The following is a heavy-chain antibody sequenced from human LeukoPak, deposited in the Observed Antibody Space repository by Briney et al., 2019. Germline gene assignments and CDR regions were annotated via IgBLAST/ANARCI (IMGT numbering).Heavy chain of an antibody. CDR2: IYHSGST. CDR3: ARVKLMAGTPNNWFDP. Sequence: SETLSLTCTVSGYSISSGYYWGWIRQPPGKGLEWIGSIYHSGSTYYNPSLKSRVTISVDTSKNQFSLKLSSVTAADTAVYYCARVKLMAGTPNNWFDPWGQGTLVTVSS. V-gene: IGHV4-38-2*02. CDR1: GYSISSGYY. D-gene: IGHD6-19*01. J-gene: IGHJ5*02.